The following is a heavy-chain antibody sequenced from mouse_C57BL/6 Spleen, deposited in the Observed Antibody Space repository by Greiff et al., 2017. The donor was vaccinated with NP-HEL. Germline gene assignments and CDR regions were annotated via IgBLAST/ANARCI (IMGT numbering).Heavy chain of an antibody. D-gene: IGHD1-1*01. CDR2: IWRGGST. Sequence: VQLQESGPGLVQPSQSLSITCTVSGFSLTSYGVHWVRQSPGKGLEWLGVIWRGGSTDYNAAFMSRLSITKDNPKSQVFVKMYRLQADDTAIYYCAKSELRENAMDYWGQGTSVTVSS. V-gene: IGHV2-5*01. CDR1: GFSLTSYG. CDR3: AKSELRENAMDY. J-gene: IGHJ4*01.